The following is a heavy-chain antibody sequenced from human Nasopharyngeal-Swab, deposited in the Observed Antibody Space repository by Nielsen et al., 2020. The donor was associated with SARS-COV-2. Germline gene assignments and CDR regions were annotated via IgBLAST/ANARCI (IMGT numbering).Heavy chain of an antibody. D-gene: IGHD6-19*01. CDR3: YCGWSTAYSY. Sequence: SVKVSCKASGGTFISYAISWVRQAPGQGLEWMGGIIPIFGTANYAQKFQGRVTITADESTSTAYMELSSLRSEDAAVYYCYCGWSTAYSYWGQGTLVTVSS. V-gene: IGHV1-69*13. J-gene: IGHJ4*02. CDR2: IIPIFGTA. CDR1: GGTFISYA.